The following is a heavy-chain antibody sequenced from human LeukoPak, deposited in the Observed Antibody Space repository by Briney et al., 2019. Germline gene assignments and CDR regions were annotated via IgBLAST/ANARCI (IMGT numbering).Heavy chain of an antibody. CDR3: ARAKGSTAMVARSYDY. V-gene: IGHV4-34*01. CDR2: INHSGST. Sequence: ESSETLCLTCAVYGGSFSGYYWSWIRQPPGKGLEWIGEINHSGSTNYNPSLKSRVTISVDTSKNQFSLKLSSVTAADTAVYYCARAKGSTAMVARSYDYWGQGTLVTVSS. D-gene: IGHD5-18*01. CDR1: GGSFSGYY. J-gene: IGHJ4*02.